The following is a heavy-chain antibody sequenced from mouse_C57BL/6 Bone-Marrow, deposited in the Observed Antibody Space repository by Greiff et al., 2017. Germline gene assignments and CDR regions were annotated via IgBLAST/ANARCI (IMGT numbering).Heavy chain of an antibody. CDR1: GYTFTSYG. D-gene: IGHD2-3*01. J-gene: IGHJ4*01. V-gene: IGHV1-81*01. CDR3: ARGWLLSYAMDY. CDR2: IYPRSGNT. Sequence: QVQLQQSGAELARPGASVKLSCKASGYTFTSYGISWVKQRPGQGLEWIGEIYPRSGNTYYNEKFKGKATLTADKSSSTAYMELRSLTSEDSAVYFCARGWLLSYAMDYWGQGTSVTVSS.